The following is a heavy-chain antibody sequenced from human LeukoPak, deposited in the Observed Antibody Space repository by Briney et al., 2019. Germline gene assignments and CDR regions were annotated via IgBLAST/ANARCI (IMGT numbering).Heavy chain of an antibody. Sequence: GGSLRLSCAASGFTFSSYSMNWVSQAPGRGLEWVSSIRSSSSYIYYADSVKGRFTISRHNAKNSLYLQMNSLKAEDTAVYYCARGDLLWFGELLSSFDYWGQGTLVTVSS. D-gene: IGHD3-10*01. V-gene: IGHV3-21*01. CDR2: IRSSSSYI. J-gene: IGHJ4*02. CDR3: ARGDLLWFGELLSSFDY. CDR1: GFTFSSYS.